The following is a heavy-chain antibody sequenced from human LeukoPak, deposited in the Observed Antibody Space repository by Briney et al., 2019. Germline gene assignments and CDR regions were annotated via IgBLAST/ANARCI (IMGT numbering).Heavy chain of an antibody. CDR3: ARDLGSYDFHY. J-gene: IGHJ4*02. V-gene: IGHV3-21*01. CDR1: GFTFSNAW. D-gene: IGHD1-26*01. Sequence: PGGSLRLSCAASGFTFSNAWMSWVRQAPGKGLEWVSSISSGGTYIYYADSVKGRFTISRDSAKTSLYLQMTSLRADDTAVYYCARDLGSYDFHYWGQGTLVTVSS. CDR2: ISSGGTYI.